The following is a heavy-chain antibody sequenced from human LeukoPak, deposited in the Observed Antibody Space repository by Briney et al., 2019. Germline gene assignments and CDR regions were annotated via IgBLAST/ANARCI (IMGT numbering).Heavy chain of an antibody. CDR1: GGSISSYY. Sequence: SETLSLTCTVSGGSISSYYWSWIRQPPGKGLEWIGCIYYSGSTNYNPSLKSRVTISVDTSKNQFSLKLSSVTAADTAVYYCAGSSFNWFDPWGQGTLVTVSS. J-gene: IGHJ5*02. V-gene: IGHV4-59*01. D-gene: IGHD6-13*01. CDR3: AGSSFNWFDP. CDR2: IYYSGST.